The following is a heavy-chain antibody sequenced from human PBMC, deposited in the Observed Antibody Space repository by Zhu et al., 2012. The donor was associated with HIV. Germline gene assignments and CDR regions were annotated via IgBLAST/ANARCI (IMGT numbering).Heavy chain of an antibody. D-gene: IGHD3-10*01. V-gene: IGHV4-34*01. J-gene: IGHJ3*01. CDR2: SIKQEPP. CDR3: ARHLPSYQSLTSYYKRSGXFNV. Sequence: QVQLQQWGAGLVKPSETLSLTCGVSGGPFTGFYWSWIRQAPGKGWSGSAKSIKQEPPTTIRPSRVESPFYRQVQDQISLKMNSVTAADTAVYYCARHLPSYQSLTSYYKRSGXFNVWGQGTMVTVSS. CDR1: GGPFTGFY.